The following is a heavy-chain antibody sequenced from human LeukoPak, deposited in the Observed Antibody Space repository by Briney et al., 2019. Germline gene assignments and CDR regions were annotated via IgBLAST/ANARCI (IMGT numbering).Heavy chain of an antibody. J-gene: IGHJ3*02. CDR1: GFTFSDYY. CDR3: TKGSVLTIFGVAWHAFDI. V-gene: IGHV3-23*01. CDR2: ISGSGDST. Sequence: GGSLRLSCAASGFTFSDYYMTWIRQAPGKGLEWVSVISGSGDSTYYADSVKGRFTISRDNSKNTLYLQMNSLRAEDTAIYYCTKGSVLTIFGVAWHAFDIWGQGTMVTVSP. D-gene: IGHD3-3*01.